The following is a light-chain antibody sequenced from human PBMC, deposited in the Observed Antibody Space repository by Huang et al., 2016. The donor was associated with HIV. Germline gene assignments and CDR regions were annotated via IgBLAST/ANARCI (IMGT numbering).Light chain of an antibody. J-gene: IGKJ1*01. CDR1: QNITKS. CDR2: TAS. CDR3: QQSFSVPRT. Sequence: DIQMTQSPPSLSASGGDRVTFTCRANQNITKSLNWYQQKPGKAPKLLIYTASTLESGVPSRFSGGGSGSRFTLNIGNLQPEDFATYYCQQSFSVPRTFG. V-gene: IGKV1-39*01.